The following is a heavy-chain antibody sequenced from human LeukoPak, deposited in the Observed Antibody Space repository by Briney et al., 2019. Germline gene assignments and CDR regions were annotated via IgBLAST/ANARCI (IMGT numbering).Heavy chain of an antibody. CDR2: INTNTGNP. D-gene: IGHD4-11*01. V-gene: IGHV7-4-1*02. Sequence: GASVKVSCKASGYTFTAYAMIWVRQTPGQGLEWMGWINTNTGNPTYAQGLTGRFVFSLDTSVSTAYLQISSLKAEDTAVYYCAREVRAFDYWGQGTLVTVSS. J-gene: IGHJ4*02. CDR3: AREVRAFDY. CDR1: GYTFTAYA.